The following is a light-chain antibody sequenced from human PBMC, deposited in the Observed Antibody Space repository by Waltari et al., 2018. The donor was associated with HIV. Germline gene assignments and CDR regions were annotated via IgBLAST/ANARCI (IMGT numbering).Light chain of an antibody. V-gene: IGLV2-18*02. Sequence: QSALTQPPSVSGSPGQSVTISCAGTNSDIGGYDRVSWYQQPPGTAPKLPIYEVTNPPAGVPGRFSASKSVTTASLTIAGLQAGDEGDYYCSSYSATNTVVFGGGTKLTVL. CDR1: NSDIGGYDR. CDR3: SSYSATNTVV. CDR2: EVT. J-gene: IGLJ2*01.